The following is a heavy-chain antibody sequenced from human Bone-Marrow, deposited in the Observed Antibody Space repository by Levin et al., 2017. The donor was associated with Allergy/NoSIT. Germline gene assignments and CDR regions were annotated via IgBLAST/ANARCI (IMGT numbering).Heavy chain of an antibody. J-gene: IGHJ5*02. CDR2: ISYDGSNK. CDR3: ARVGIVVANWFDP. Sequence: GGSLRLSCAASGFTFSSYAMHWVRQAPGKGLEWVAVISYDGSNKYYADSVKGRFTISRDNSKNTLYLQMNSLRAEDTAVYYCARVGIVVANWFDPWGQGTLVTVSS. CDR1: GFTFSSYA. V-gene: IGHV3-30-3*01. D-gene: IGHD2-15*01.